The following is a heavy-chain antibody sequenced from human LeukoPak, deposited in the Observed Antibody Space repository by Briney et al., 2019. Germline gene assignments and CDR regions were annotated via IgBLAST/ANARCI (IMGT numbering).Heavy chain of an antibody. J-gene: IGHJ6*02. CDR1: GFTFSSYE. CDR2: ISSSGSTI. D-gene: IGHD3-9*01. V-gene: IGHV3-48*03. Sequence: PGGSLRLSCAASGFTFSSYEMNWVRQAPGKGLEWVSYISSSGSTIYYADSVKGRFTISRDNAKNSLCLQMNSLRAEDTAVYYCARDSLRYFDWLPHLYYYGMDVWGQGTTVTVSS. CDR3: ARDSLRYFDWLPHLYYYGMDV.